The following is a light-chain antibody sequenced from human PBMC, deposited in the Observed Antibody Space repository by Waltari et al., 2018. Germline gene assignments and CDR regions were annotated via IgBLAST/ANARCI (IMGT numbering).Light chain of an antibody. CDR3: QQSYSTPPYT. J-gene: IGKJ2*01. V-gene: IGKV1-39*01. CDR2: ASS. Sequence: DTQMTQSPFSLSPPVVARVPITCRASQRISSSLNWYQQKPGKAPKLPFYASSSLKCEVPSRFSGSGSGTDFTLTISSLQPEDFATYYWQQSYSTPPYTFGQGTKLEIK. CDR1: QRISSS.